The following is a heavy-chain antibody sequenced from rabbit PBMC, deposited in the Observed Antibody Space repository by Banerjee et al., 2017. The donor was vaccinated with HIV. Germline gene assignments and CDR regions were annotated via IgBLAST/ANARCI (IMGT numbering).Heavy chain of an antibody. Sequence: QEQLVESGGGLVQPEGSLTLTCTASGFSFSSSYYMCWVRQAPGKGLEWIGCIYAGSSGSTYYASWAKGRFTISKTSSTTVTLQMTSLTAADTATYFCARDTTWYYYGMDLWGPGTLVTVS. V-gene: IGHV1S45*01. CDR1: GFSFSSSYY. J-gene: IGHJ6*01. D-gene: IGHD7-1*01. CDR3: ARDTTWYYYGMDL. CDR2: IYAGSSGST.